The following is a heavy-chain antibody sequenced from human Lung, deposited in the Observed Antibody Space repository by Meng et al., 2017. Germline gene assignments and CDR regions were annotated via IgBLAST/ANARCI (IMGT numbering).Heavy chain of an antibody. Sequence: EVQLLESGGGLVQPGGFPRPPCVASGFTFSSYAMTGFRQAPGKGLEWVSSISGSGGSTYYADSVRGRFTISRDNSKNTVYLQMNSLRAEDTAIYYCVRRIEYSSSSGYWGQGTLVTVSS. CDR1: GFTFSSYA. V-gene: IGHV3-23*01. CDR3: VRRIEYSSSSGY. J-gene: IGHJ4*02. CDR2: ISGSGGST. D-gene: IGHD6-6*01.